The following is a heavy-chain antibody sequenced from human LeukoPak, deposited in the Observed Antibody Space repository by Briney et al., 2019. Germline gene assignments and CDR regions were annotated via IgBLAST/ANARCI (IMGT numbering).Heavy chain of an antibody. CDR2: IYYSEST. V-gene: IGHV4-59*01. CDR1: CGSHSSYL. J-gene: IGHJ3*02. CDR3: ARDPGLRFLEWSHAFDI. D-gene: IGHD3-3*01. Sequence: AETLSHMYCLSCGSHSSYLWRWIEPPARKGLPWVGYIYYSESTNYTPSLKSRVSISVDTSKNHFSLKLSSVTAADTGVYYCARDPGLRFLEWSHAFDIWGQGTMVTVSS.